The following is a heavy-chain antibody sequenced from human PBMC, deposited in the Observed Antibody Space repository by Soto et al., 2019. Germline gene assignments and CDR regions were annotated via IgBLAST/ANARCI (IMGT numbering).Heavy chain of an antibody. CDR3: ARSSMGPVDYFDF. J-gene: IGHJ4*02. CDR1: GDSLKNQY. Sequence: SETLSLTCSVSGDSLKNQYWAWIRHSPGKGLEWIGNIYDSGSNNYSPGLKSRVSMSVDTSKNLFCLKRNSVPAADTAVYYCARSSMGPVDYFDFWGQGAVVTVYS. D-gene: IGHD2-15*01. V-gene: IGHV4-59*11. CDR2: IYDSGSN.